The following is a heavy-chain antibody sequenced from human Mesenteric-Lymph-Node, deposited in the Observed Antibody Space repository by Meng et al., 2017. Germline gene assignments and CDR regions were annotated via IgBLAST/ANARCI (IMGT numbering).Heavy chain of an antibody. J-gene: IGHJ4*02. CDR1: GGTFSSYA. CDR3: ARAPLWSGGYYDSFDY. V-gene: IGHV1-69*13. Sequence: SVKVSCKASGGTFSSYAISWVRQAPGQGLEWMGGIIPIFGTANYAQKFQGRVTITADESTSTAYRELSNLRSEDTAVYYCARAPLWSGGYYDSFDYWGQGTLVTVSS. D-gene: IGHD1-26*01. CDR2: IIPIFGTA.